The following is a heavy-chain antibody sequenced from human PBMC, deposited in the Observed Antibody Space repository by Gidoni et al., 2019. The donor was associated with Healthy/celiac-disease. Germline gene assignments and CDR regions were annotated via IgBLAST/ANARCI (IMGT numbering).Heavy chain of an antibody. CDR1: GFTFSRYW. CDR3: ARGTTYYYDSKRTKYYFDY. J-gene: IGHJ4*02. D-gene: IGHD3-22*01. V-gene: IGHV3-74*01. CDR2: INSDGSST. Sequence: EVPLVESGGGLVQPAGSLSLSCAASGFTFSRYWMPWVRQAPGKGLVLVSRINSDGSSTSYADSVKGRITISRDNAKNTLDLQMNSLRAEDTAVYYCARGTTYYYDSKRTKYYFDYWGQGTLVTVSS.